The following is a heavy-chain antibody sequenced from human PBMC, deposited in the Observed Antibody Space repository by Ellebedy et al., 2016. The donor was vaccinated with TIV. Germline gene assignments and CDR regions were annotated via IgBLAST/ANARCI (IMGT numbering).Heavy chain of an antibody. CDR1: GFTFTRYG. CDR3: ARGSGPNWLDP. J-gene: IGHJ5*01. D-gene: IGHD6-19*01. CDR2: ISGYSGNT. V-gene: IGHV1-18*04. Sequence: AASVKVSCKASGFTFTRYGINWVRQAPGQGLEWMGWISGYSGNTDYAQQFQGRVTKTTAPGTNTGYMELTSLPSDDTVVYYCARGSGPNWLDPWGQGTLVTVSS.